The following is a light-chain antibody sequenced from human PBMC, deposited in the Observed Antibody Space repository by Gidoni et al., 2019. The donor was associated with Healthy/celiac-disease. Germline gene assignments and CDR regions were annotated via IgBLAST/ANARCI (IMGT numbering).Light chain of an antibody. CDR1: QSISSY. CDR3: QQSYSTPRT. Sequence: DIQMTQSPSSLSASVGDRVTITCRASQSISSYLNWYQQKPGKAPKLLIYAASSLQSGGPSRFSGSGSVTEFTLTSRSLQPEDFSTYYCQQSYSTPRTFGQGTKVEIK. V-gene: IGKV1-39*01. J-gene: IGKJ1*01. CDR2: AAS.